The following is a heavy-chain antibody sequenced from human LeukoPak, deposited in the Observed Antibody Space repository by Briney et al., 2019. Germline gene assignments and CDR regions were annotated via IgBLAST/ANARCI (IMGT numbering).Heavy chain of an antibody. V-gene: IGHV4-4*07. CDR1: GGSISYYY. CDR3: ARGTVTTLFDY. J-gene: IGHJ4*02. Sequence: PSETLSLACFVTGGSISYYYWSWISQPAGKVLEWIGRLYTSGSTDYNPSLKSRVTMSVDTSKSQFSLKLRSVTAADTAVYYCARGTVTTLFDYWGQGTLVTVSS. D-gene: IGHD4-17*01. CDR2: LYTSGST.